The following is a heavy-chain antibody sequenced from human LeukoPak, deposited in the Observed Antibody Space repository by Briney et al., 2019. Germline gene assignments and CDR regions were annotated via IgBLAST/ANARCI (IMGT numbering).Heavy chain of an antibody. CDR2: IYYSGST. D-gene: IGHD5-24*01. J-gene: IGHJ4*02. V-gene: IGHV4-59*01. CDR1: GGSISSSY. CDR3: ARYHSITVTFDY. Sequence: PSETLSLTCSVSGGSISSSYWGWIRQPPGKGLEWIGYIYYSGSTNYNPSLKSRVTISLDSSKNQFSLKLSSVTAADTAVYYCARYHSITVTFDYWGQGTLVTVSS.